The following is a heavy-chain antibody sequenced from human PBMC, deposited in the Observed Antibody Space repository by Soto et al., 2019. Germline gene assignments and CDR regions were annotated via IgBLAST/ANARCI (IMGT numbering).Heavy chain of an antibody. D-gene: IGHD3-16*01. CDR1: GGFISRAGYS. CDR2: IYNSGST. V-gene: IGHV4-30-2*06. CDR3: ARSREVTTYFDY. J-gene: IGHJ4*02. Sequence: QLQLQESGSRLVKPSQTLSLTCAVSGGFISRAGYSWSWIRQSPGKGLEWLGYIYNSGSTFYNPTLKSCLTISVDRSKNQLSLQLNSVTAADTAVYDCARSREVTTYFDYWGQGTLVTVSS.